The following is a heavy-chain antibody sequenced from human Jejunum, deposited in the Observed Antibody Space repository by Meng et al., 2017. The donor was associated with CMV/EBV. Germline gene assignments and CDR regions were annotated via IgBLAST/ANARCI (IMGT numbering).Heavy chain of an antibody. CDR3: ARVIVVVPAANPFDP. V-gene: IGHV4-39*07. D-gene: IGHD2-2*01. J-gene: IGHJ5*02. CDR1: SSRSSSYY. CDR2: MYYSGNT. Sequence: SSRSSSYYWGWIRQPPGKGLEWIGTMYYSGNTYYNPSLKSRVTISVDTSKNQFSLKLSYVTAADTAVYYCARVIVVVPAANPFDPWGQGTQVTVSS.